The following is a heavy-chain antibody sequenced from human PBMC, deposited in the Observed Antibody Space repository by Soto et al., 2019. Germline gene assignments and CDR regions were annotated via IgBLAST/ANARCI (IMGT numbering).Heavy chain of an antibody. CDR1: GFSVRDYY. CDR3: ERDYGVGWSNFDY. V-gene: IGHV3-11*01. D-gene: IGHD6-19*01. Sequence: PGWSPRLSRASYGFSVRDYYMIFILHASVKGLEWVSYISSSGSTIYYADSVKGRFTISRDNAKNSLYLQMNSLRAEDTAVYYCERDYGVGWSNFDYWGQGTLVTVSS. J-gene: IGHJ4*02. CDR2: ISSSGSTI.